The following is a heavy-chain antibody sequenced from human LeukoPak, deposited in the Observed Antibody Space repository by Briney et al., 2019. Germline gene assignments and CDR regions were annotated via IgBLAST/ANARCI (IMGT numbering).Heavy chain of an antibody. J-gene: IGHJ4*02. CDR2: IKPDGRDK. V-gene: IGHV3-7*01. Sequence: GGSLRLSCAPSGFTFSSHWMSWVRQAPGKGLEWVANIKPDGRDKNYVDSVKGRFTISRDNAKNSLFLQMNSLRAEDTAVYYCVRDSYGSGTYFSAHWGQGTLVTVSS. D-gene: IGHD3-10*01. CDR1: GFTFSSHW. CDR3: VRDSYGSGTYFSAH.